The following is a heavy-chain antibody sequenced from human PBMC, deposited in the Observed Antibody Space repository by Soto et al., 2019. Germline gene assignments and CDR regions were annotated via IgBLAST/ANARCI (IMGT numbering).Heavy chain of an antibody. J-gene: IGHJ4*02. CDR3: ARGPRTQLWFPNVY. CDR1: GYTFSDYY. D-gene: IGHD5-18*01. V-gene: IGHV1-2*02. Sequence: GASVKVSCKASGYTFSDYYLHWLRQAPGQGLEWMRWISPKSGGTHYAPKFEGRVTLTTDTSISTAFMELSRLTSDDTAVYYCARGPRTQLWFPNVYWGQGTLVTVSS. CDR2: ISPKSGGT.